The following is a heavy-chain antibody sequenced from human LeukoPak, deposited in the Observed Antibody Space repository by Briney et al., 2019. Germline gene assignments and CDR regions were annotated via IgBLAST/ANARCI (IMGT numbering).Heavy chain of an antibody. CDR1: GFTFSSYG. D-gene: IGHD3-10*01. CDR2: IWYDGSNK. V-gene: IGHV3-33*01. CDR3: ARSLVGSGSYYNADY. J-gene: IGHJ4*02. Sequence: PGRSLRLSCAASGFTFSSYGMHWVRQAPGKGLEWVAVIWYDGSNKYYADSVKGRFTISRDNSKNTLYLQMNSLRAEDTAVYYCARSLVGSGSYYNADYWGQGTLVTVSS.